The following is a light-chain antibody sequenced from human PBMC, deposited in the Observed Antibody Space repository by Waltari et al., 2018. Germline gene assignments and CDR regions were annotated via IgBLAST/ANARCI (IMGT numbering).Light chain of an antibody. CDR3: CSNAGSSTLV. J-gene: IGLJ2*01. Sequence: QSALTQPASVSGSPGQSITISCTRSSSDVGNYNLVSWYQKHPGQAPKCVIYEVSQRPEGVSYRFSGSKSCNTASLTISGLQAENEADYYCCSNAGSSTLVFGGGTKLTVL. CDR2: EVS. CDR1: SSDVGNYNL. V-gene: IGLV2-23*02.